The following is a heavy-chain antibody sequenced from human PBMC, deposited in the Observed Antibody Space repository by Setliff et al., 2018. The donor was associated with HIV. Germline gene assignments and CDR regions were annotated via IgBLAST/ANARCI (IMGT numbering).Heavy chain of an antibody. CDR2: IYHSEYT. CDR1: GFTFSNAW. Sequence: GSLRLSCAASGFTFSNAWWSWVRQPPGKGLEWIGEIYHSEYTNYNPSLKSRVSMSVDKSKSQFSVKLTSVTAADTAVYYCARGHCSGTNCYGVDYYGMDVWGQGTTVTVSS. CDR3: ARGHCSGTNCYGVDYYGMDV. J-gene: IGHJ6*02. D-gene: IGHD2-2*01. V-gene: IGHV4-4*02.